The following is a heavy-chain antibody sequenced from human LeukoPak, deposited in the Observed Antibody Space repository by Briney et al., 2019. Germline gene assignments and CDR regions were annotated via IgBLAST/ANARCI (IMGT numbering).Heavy chain of an antibody. CDR1: GFSFSSYE. J-gene: IGHJ4*02. V-gene: IGHV3-21*01. CDR2: ISSSSSYT. CDR3: ARGSDYDFAALTSESYS. Sequence: PGGSLRLSCAASGFSFSSYEMNWVRQAPGKGLEWVSSISSSSSYTYYADSVKGRFTISRDNAKNSVYLQMNSLRAEDTAVYYCARGSDYDFAALTSESYSWGQGTLVTVSS. D-gene: IGHD3-3*01.